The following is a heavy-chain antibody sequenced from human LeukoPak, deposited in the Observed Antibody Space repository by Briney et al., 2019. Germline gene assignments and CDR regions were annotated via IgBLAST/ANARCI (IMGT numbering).Heavy chain of an antibody. Sequence: PGGSLRLSCAASGFTFSSHSMNWVRQAPGKGLEWVSSISSSSSYIYYADSVKGRFTISRDNAKNSLYLQMNSLRAEDTAVYYCARDHVAVAGTDFDYWGQGTLVTVSS. CDR3: ARDHVAVAGTDFDY. J-gene: IGHJ4*02. V-gene: IGHV3-21*01. CDR1: GFTFSSHS. D-gene: IGHD6-19*01. CDR2: ISSSSSYI.